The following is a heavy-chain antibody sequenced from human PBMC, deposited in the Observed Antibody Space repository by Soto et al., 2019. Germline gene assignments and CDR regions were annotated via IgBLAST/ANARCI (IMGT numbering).Heavy chain of an antibody. Sequence: EVQLVESGGGLVQPGGSLRLSCAASGFTFSSYWMHWVRQAPGKGLVWVSRIKSDGSSTTDADSVRGRFTISRDNAKNTLFLQMNSLRAEDTAVYYCARGAYGSGTYYNYGMDVWGQGTTVTVSS. V-gene: IGHV3-74*01. CDR3: ARGAYGSGTYYNYGMDV. CDR1: GFTFSSYW. D-gene: IGHD3-10*01. CDR2: IKSDGSST. J-gene: IGHJ6*02.